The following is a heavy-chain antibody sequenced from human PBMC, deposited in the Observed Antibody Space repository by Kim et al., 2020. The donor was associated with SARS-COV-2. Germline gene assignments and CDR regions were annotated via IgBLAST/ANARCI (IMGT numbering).Heavy chain of an antibody. Sequence: YAQKFQGRVTMTMDTSTSTVYMELSSLRSEDTAVYYCARDIGYGRRLLDYWGQGTLVTVSS. J-gene: IGHJ4*02. D-gene: IGHD5-18*01. V-gene: IGHV1-46*01. CDR3: ARDIGYGRRLLDY.